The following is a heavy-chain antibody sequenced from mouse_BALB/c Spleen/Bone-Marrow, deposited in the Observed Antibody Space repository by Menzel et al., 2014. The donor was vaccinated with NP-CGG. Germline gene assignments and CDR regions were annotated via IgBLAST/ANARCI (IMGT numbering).Heavy chain of an antibody. J-gene: IGHJ3*02. V-gene: IGHV5-6-5*01. Sequence: EESGGRLVTPGTPLTLTCTVSGIDLNTFAMSWVRQAPGKGLEYIGWISAGGNTYYASWVNGRFTISKTSTTVDLKMTSLTAADTATYFCARYAFNSYDLWGQGTLVTVS. CDR2: ISAGGNT. CDR1: GIDLNTFA. D-gene: IGHD2-12*01. CDR3: ARYAFNSYDL.